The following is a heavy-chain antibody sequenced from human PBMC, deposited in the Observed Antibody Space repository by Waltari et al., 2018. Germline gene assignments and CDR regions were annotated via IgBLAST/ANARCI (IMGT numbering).Heavy chain of an antibody. D-gene: IGHD3-9*01. V-gene: IGHV4-34*01. CDR3: ARLRYFATRGYYYGMDV. Sequence: QVQLQQWGAGLLKPSETLSLTCAVYGGSFSGYYWSWIRQPPGKGLEWIGEINHSGSTNYNPSLKSRVTISVDTSKNQFSLKLSSVTAADTAVYYCARLRYFATRGYYYGMDVWGQGTTVTVSS. CDR2: INHSGST. CDR1: GGSFSGYY. J-gene: IGHJ6*02.